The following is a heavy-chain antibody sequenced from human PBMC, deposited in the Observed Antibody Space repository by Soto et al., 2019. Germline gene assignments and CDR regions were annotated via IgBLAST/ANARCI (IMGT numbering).Heavy chain of an antibody. CDR3: ANGGLYYDYIWGSYVLDY. J-gene: IGHJ4*02. CDR1: GFTFSSYS. CDR2: ISGSGGST. V-gene: IGHV3-23*01. Sequence: GWSTRLSGAASGFTFSSYSMSWVRQAPRKGLEWVSAISGSGGSTYYADSVKGRFTISRDNSKNTLYLQMNSLRAEDTAVYYCANGGLYYDYIWGSYVLDYWGQGTLVTVSS. D-gene: IGHD3-16*01.